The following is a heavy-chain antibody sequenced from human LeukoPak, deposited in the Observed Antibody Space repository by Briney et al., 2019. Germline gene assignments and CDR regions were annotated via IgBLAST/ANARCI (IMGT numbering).Heavy chain of an antibody. CDR1: GYTLTELS. CDR2: FDPEDGET. J-gene: IGHJ6*02. CDR3: ATAGSGYDDYYYYGMDV. Sequence: ASVKVSCKVSGYTLTELSMHWVRQAPGKGLEWMGGFDPEDGETIYAQKFQGRVTITEDTSTDTAYMELSSLRSEDTAVYYCATAGSGYDDYYYYGMDVWGQGTTVTVSS. V-gene: IGHV1-24*01. D-gene: IGHD5-12*01.